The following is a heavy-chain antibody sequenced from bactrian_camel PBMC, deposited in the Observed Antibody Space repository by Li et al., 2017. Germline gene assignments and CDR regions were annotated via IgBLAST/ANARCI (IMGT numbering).Heavy chain of an antibody. CDR1: DYSVSDLC. D-gene: IGHD1*01. J-gene: IGHJ4*01. CDR3: AADPCGARWPSGNLRLRDAAYDY. Sequence: DVQLVESGGGSVQSGGTLRLSCVASDYSVSDLCMGWFRQAPGEGREGVAAMDDDGGTEYAGSVKGRFTVSKDKVKNTLYLQMNTLKPEDTAMYYCAADPCGARWPSGNLRLRDAAYDYWGQGTQVTVS. CDR2: MDDDGGT. V-gene: IGHV3S10*01.